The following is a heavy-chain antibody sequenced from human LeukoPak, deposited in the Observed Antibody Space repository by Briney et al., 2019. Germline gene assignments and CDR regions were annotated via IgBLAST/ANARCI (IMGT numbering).Heavy chain of an antibody. CDR2: ISYDGSNK. V-gene: IGHV3-30*18. CDR3: AKNLNPRVRIVVVMTLGYYYYGMDV. D-gene: IGHD3-22*01. CDR1: GFTFSSYG. Sequence: PGGSLRLSCAASGFTFSSYGMHWVRQAPGKGLEWVAVISYDGSNKYYADSVKGRFTISRDNSKNTLYLQMNSLRAEDTAVYYCAKNLNPRVRIVVVMTLGYYYYGMDVWGQGTTVTVSS. J-gene: IGHJ6*02.